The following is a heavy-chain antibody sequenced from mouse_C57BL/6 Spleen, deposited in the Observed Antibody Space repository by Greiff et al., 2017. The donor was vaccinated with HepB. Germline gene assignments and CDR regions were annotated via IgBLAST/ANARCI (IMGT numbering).Heavy chain of an antibody. V-gene: IGHV14-4*01. D-gene: IGHD1-1*01. CDR3: TTDLLRGGFAY. J-gene: IGHJ3*01. Sequence: VQLKQSGAELVRPGASVKLSCTASGFNIKDDYMHWVKQRPEQGLEWIGWIDPENGDTEYASKFQGKATITADTSSNTAYLQLSSLTSEDTAVYYCTTDLLRGGFAYWGQGTLVTVSA. CDR2: IDPENGDT. CDR1: GFNIKDDY.